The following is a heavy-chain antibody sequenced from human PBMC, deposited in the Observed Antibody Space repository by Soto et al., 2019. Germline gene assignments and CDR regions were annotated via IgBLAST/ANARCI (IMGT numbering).Heavy chain of an antibody. CDR1: GGSISPYY. V-gene: IGHV4-59*01. Sequence: QVQLQESGPGLVKPSETLSLTCTVSGGSISPYYWHWIRQPPGKGLEWIGYIHDSGAIYYNPSLNSRLVLSMDMSKSQFSLRLNPVTAADTAVYYCAREYSSFDYWGRGAPVTVSS. D-gene: IGHD4-4*01. CDR2: IHDSGAI. CDR3: AREYSSFDY. J-gene: IGHJ4*02.